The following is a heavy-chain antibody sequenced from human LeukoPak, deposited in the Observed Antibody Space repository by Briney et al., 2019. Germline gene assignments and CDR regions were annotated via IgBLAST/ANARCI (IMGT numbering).Heavy chain of an antibody. D-gene: IGHD2-21*01. V-gene: IGHV4-39*01. CDR1: GGSFRSSGYY. CDR3: TRHGGGYYYFDY. J-gene: IGHJ4*02. CDR2: GYYSGST. Sequence: PSETLSLTCTVSGGSFRSSGYYWGWIRQPPGEGLEWIVSGYYSGSTYYNPSLMSRLTISVDTSKHHFSLKLNSVTAADTAVYYCTRHGGGYYYFDYWGRGTLVTVSS.